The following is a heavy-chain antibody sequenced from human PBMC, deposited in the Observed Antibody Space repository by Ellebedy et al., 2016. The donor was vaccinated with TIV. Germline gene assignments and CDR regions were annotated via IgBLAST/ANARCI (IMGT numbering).Heavy chain of an antibody. J-gene: IGHJ5*02. CDR1: GGSISRYY. CDR2: IYYSGST. V-gene: IGHV4-59*01. Sequence: MPGGSLRLSCTVSGGSISRYYWSWIRQPPGKGLEWIGYIYYSGSTNYNPYLKSRVTISVDMSKNQFSLKLSSVTAADTAVYYCARGEVRRGYRTGIVGARPYWFDPWGQGTLVTVSS. D-gene: IGHD1-26*01. CDR3: ARGEVRRGYRTGIVGARPYWFDP.